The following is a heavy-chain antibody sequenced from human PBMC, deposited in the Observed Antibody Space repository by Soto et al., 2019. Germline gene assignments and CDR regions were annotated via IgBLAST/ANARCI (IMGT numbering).Heavy chain of an antibody. CDR3: AKGMSHYYDSSGYLDY. CDR1: GFTFSSYG. Sequence: QVQLVESGGGVVQPGRSLRLSCAASGFTFSSYGMHWVRQAPGKGLEWVAVISYDGSNKYYADSVKGRFTISRDNSKNTLYLQMNSLRAEDTAVYYCAKGMSHYYDSSGYLDYSGQGTLVTVSS. D-gene: IGHD3-22*01. V-gene: IGHV3-30*18. J-gene: IGHJ4*02. CDR2: ISYDGSNK.